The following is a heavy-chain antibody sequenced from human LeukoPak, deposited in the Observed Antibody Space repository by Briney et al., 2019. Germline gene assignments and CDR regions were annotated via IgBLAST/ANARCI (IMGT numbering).Heavy chain of an antibody. J-gene: IGHJ4*02. CDR2: IYYTGST. CDR1: GGSISSSSYY. D-gene: IGHD6-6*01. V-gene: IGHV4-39*01. CDR3: ARIQYSSSPVDY. Sequence: SETLSLTCTVSGGSISSSSYYWGWIRQPPGKGLERIGSIYYTGSTYYNPSLKSRVTISVDTSKNQFSLKLSSVTAADTAVYYCARIQYSSSPVDYWGQGTLVTVSS.